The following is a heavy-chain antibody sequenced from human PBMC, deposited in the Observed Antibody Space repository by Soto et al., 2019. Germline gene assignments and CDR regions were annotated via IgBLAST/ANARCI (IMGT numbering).Heavy chain of an antibody. CDR2: IYYSGST. Sequence: PSETLSLTCTVSGGSISSYYWSWIRQPPGKGLEWIGYIYYSGSTNYNPSLKSRVTISVDTSKNQFSLKLSSVTAADTAVYYCARDRIVLPYYYYGMDVWGQGTTVTVSS. J-gene: IGHJ6*02. CDR1: GGSISSYY. CDR3: ARDRIVLPYYYYGMDV. V-gene: IGHV4-59*01. D-gene: IGHD2-8*01.